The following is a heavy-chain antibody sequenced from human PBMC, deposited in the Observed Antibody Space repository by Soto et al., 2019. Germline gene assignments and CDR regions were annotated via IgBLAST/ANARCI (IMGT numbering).Heavy chain of an antibody. CDR1: GGTFSSYT. D-gene: IGHD3-3*01. V-gene: IGHV1-69*02. CDR3: ATHNYDFWGTGRFDS. CDR2: IIPILGIA. Sequence: QVQLVQSGAEVKKPGSSVKVSCKASGGTFSSYTISWVRQAPGQGLEWMGRIIPILGIANYAQKFQGRVTITADTSTSTAYMELSSLRSEDTAVYYCATHNYDFWGTGRFDSWGQGTLVTVSA. J-gene: IGHJ4*02.